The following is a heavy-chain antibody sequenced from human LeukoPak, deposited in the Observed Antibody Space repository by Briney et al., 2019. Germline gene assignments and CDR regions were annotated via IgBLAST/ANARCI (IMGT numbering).Heavy chain of an antibody. CDR2: ISGRDDST. CDR3: AKWGDYDILTGYYDPDY. Sequence: PGGSLRLSCAASGFTVTNYAMYWVRQAPGKGLEWVSAISGRDDSTYYADPVKGRFTISRDTSKNTLFLQMNSLRAEDTAVYCCAKWGDYDILTGYYDPDYWGQGTLVTVSS. D-gene: IGHD3-9*01. J-gene: IGHJ4*02. CDR1: GFTVTNYA. V-gene: IGHV3-23*01.